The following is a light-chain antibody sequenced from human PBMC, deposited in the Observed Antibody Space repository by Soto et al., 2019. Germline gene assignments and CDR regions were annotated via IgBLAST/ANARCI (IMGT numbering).Light chain of an antibody. V-gene: IGLV2-14*01. J-gene: IGLJ2*01. CDR2: EVY. CDR3: SSCTGSGTLL. Sequence: QSALTQPASVSGSPGRSITISCTGSTSDVGTCTFVSWYQQHPGKAPKLIIFEVYNRPSWISNRFSGSKSGNTASLTISGLQTEDEAAYYCSSCTGSGTLLFGGGTKLTVL. CDR1: TSDVGTCTF.